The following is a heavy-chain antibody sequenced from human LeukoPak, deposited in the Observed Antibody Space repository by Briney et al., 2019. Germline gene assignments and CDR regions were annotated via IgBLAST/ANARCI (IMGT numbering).Heavy chain of an antibody. CDR1: GGSFSVYY. CDR3: ARAPLQLWLDPEFYFDY. CDR2: INHSGST. Sequence: SETLSLTCAVYGGSFSVYYWSWIRQPPGKGLEWIGEINHSGSTNYNPSLKSRVTISVDTSKNQFSLKLSSVTAADTAVYYCARAPLQLWLDPEFYFDYWGQGTLVTVSS. D-gene: IGHD5-18*01. V-gene: IGHV4-34*01. J-gene: IGHJ4*02.